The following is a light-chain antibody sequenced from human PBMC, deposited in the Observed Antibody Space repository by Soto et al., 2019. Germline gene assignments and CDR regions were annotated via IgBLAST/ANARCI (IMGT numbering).Light chain of an antibody. CDR2: GAS. Sequence: EIVLTQSPGTLSLSPGERATLSCRASQSVSNNYLAWYQQKPGQAPRLLIYGASNRATGIPARFSGSGSGTEFTLTISSLQSEDFAVYYCQQYNNWPQWTFGQGTKVDIK. CDR3: QQYNNWPQWT. V-gene: IGKV3D-15*01. CDR1: QSVSNN. J-gene: IGKJ1*01.